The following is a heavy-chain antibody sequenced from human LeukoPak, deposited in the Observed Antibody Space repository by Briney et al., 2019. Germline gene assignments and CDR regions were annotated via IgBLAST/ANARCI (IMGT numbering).Heavy chain of an antibody. CDR1: GGTFSSYA. CDR2: IIPIFGTA. V-gene: IGHV1-69*13. Sequence: SVKVSCKASGGTFSSYAISWVRQAPGQGLEWMGGIIPIFGTANYAQKFQGRVTITADESTSTAYMELSSLRSEDTAVYYCARGHWGSGYFDYWGQGTLVTVSS. D-gene: IGHD3-10*01. J-gene: IGHJ4*02. CDR3: ARGHWGSGYFDY.